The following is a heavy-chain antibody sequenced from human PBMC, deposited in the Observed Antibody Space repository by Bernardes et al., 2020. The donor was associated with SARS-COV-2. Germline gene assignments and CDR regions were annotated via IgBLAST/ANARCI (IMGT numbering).Heavy chain of an antibody. J-gene: IGHJ6*02. D-gene: IGHD3-3*01. CDR3: AKDSDYDFWSGYASYGMDV. CDR2: ISCSGGST. CDR1: GFTFRSYA. V-gene: IGHV3-23*01. Sequence: GGSLRLSCAASGFTFRSYAMSWVRQAPGKGLEWVSAISCSGGSTYYADSVKGRFTISRDNSKNTLYLQMNSLRAEDTAVYYCAKDSDYDFWSGYASYGMDVWGQGTTVTVSS.